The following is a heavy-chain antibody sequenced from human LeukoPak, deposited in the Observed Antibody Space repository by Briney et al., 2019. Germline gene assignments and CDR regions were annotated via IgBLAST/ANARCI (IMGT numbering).Heavy chain of an antibody. Sequence: SETLSLTCTVSGGSISGSNYYWVWIRQPPGKGLEWIGRSDYSGSTYYNPSLKSRVTISVDTSKNQFSLKLSSVTAADTAVYYCARMSPAPGPDYFDYWGQGTLVTVSS. D-gene: IGHD6-13*01. CDR1: GGSISGSNYY. J-gene: IGHJ4*02. V-gene: IGHV4-39*01. CDR3: ARMSPAPGPDYFDY. CDR2: SDYSGST.